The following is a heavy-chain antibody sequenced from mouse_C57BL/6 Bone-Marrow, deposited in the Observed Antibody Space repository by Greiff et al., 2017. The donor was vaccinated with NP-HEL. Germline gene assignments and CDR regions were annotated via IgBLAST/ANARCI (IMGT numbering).Heavy chain of an antibody. Sequence: VQLQQPGAELVMPGASVKLSCKASGYTFTSYWMHWVKQRPGQGLEWIGEIDPSDSYTNYNQKFKGKSTLTVDKSSSTAYMQLSSLTSEDSAVYYCAREDITTVFHFDYWGQGTTLTVSS. CDR2: IDPSDSYT. V-gene: IGHV1-69*01. CDR1: GYTFTSYW. CDR3: AREDITTVFHFDY. D-gene: IGHD1-1*01. J-gene: IGHJ2*01.